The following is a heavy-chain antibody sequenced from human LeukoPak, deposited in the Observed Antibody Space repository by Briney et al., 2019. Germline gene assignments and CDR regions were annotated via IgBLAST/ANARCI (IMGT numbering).Heavy chain of an antibody. CDR1: GGSISSYY. V-gene: IGHV4-4*07. CDR2: IYTSGST. CDR3: ARAYCSSTSCRLDY. Sequence: SETLSLTCTVSGGSISSYYWSWIRQPAGKGLEWIGRIYTSGSTNYNPSLKSRVTMSVDTSKNQFSLKLSSVTAADTAVYYCARAYCSSTSCRLDYWGQGTLVTVSS. D-gene: IGHD2-2*01. J-gene: IGHJ4*02.